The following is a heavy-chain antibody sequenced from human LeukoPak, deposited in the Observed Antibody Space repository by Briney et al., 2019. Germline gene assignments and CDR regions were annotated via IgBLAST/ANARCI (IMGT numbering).Heavy chain of an antibody. V-gene: IGHV3-48*03. J-gene: IGHJ4*02. CDR1: GFTFSSYE. CDR2: ISSSGSTI. CDR3: ARVREDTWGDY. Sequence: GGSLRLSCAASGFTFSSYEMNWVRQAPGKGLEWVSYISSSGSTIYYADSVKGRFIISRDNAKNSLYLQMNSMRAEDTAVYYCARVREDTWGDYWGQGNLVTVSS. D-gene: IGHD3-16*01.